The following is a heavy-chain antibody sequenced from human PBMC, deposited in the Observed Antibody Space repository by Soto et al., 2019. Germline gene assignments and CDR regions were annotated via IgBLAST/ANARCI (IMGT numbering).Heavy chain of an antibody. V-gene: IGHV1-2*02. D-gene: IGHD2-2*01. Sequence: QVQPVQSGAEVKKPGASVKISCKASGHTFTGYYIHWVRQSPGQGLEWMGWINHNSGGTDYGQKCQGRVTMTRDTSISTVYMELTRLRSADTAVYYCASGKAIDAEIYNGFDPWGQGTLVTVSS. CDR1: GHTFTGYY. CDR3: ASGKAIDAEIYNGFDP. J-gene: IGHJ5*02. CDR2: INHNSGGT.